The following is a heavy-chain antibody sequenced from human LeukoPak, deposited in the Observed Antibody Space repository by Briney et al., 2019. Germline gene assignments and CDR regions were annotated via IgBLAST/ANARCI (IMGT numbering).Heavy chain of an antibody. CDR1: GGSFSGYY. Sequence: PSETLSLTCAVYGGSFSGYYWSWIRQPPGKGLEWIGEINHSGSTNYNPSLKSRVTISVDTFKNQFSLKLSSVTAADTAVYYCARTRRPGGYYGMDVWGKGTTVTVSS. J-gene: IGHJ6*04. CDR3: ARTRRPGGYYGMDV. D-gene: IGHD1-14*01. V-gene: IGHV4-34*01. CDR2: INHSGST.